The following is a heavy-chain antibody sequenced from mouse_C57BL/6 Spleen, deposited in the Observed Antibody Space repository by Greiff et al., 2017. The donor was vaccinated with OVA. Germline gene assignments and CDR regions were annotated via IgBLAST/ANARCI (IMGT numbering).Heavy chain of an antibody. CDR3: ARIYDYLAY. Sequence: VQLQQSGPGLVKPSQSLSLTCSVTGYSITSGYYWNWIRQFPGNQLECMGYISYDGSNNYNPSLKNRISITRDTSKNQFFLKLNSVTTEDTATYYCARIYDYLAYWGQGTLVTVSA. CDR1: GYSITSGYY. V-gene: IGHV3-6*01. J-gene: IGHJ3*01. D-gene: IGHD2-4*01. CDR2: ISYDGSN.